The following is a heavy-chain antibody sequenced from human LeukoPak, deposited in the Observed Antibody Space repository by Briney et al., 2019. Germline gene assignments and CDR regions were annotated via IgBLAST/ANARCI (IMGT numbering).Heavy chain of an antibody. CDR1: GGSIINYY. J-gene: IGHJ6*03. CDR3: ARVAKHFRGGLSFYFMDV. Sequence: SETLSLTCTVSGGSIINYYWTWIRQPPGNGLEWIGHIYYSGSTNYNPSLNSRVTISVDTSKKQFSLKLTSVIAADTAVYYCARVAKHFRGGLSFYFMDVWGIGTTVTISS. CDR2: IYYSGST. V-gene: IGHV4-59*01. D-gene: IGHD3-10*01.